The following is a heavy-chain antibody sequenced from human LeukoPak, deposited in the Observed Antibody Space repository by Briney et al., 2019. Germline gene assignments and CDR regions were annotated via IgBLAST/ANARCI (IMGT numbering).Heavy chain of an antibody. CDR1: VFAFSSYS. CDR2: ISSSSSYI. J-gene: IGHJ4*02. D-gene: IGHD3-22*01. V-gene: IGHV3-21*01. CDR3: LGTYYYDSSGYYYVDY. Sequence: GGSLRLSCAASVFAFSSYSMYCVRQAPGKGLEWVSSISSSSSYIYYADSVKGRFTISRDNAKNSLYLQMNSLRAEDTAVYYCLGTYYYDSSGYYYVDYWGQGTLVTVSS.